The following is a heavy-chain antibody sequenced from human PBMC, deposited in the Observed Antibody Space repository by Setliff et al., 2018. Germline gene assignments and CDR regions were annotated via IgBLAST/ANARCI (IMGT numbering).Heavy chain of an antibody. D-gene: IGHD5-18*01. J-gene: IGHJ3*02. CDR2: IKSKVDGGTT. CDR1: GFTFSNTW. CDR3: TFARDGYDVFDI. V-gene: IGHV3-15*01. Sequence: GGSLRLSCAASGFTFSNTWMTWVRQASGKGLEWIGRIKSKVDGGTTDYAAFVKGRFSISRDDSKNTVYLQMDSLKNEDTAVYYCTFARDGYDVFDIWGKGTMVTVSS.